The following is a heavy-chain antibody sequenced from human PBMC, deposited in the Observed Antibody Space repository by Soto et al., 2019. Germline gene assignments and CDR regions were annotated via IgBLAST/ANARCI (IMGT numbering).Heavy chain of an antibody. D-gene: IGHD3-3*01. CDR1: GGSFSGYY. Sequence: QVQLQQWGAGLLKPSETLSLTCAVYGGSFSGYYWSWIRQPPGKGLEWIGEINHSGSTNYNPSLSSCVTISVGPAKNHFSLMLSSVSAAGTAVYYCARGRGYDFWCDYYTNYYYGMDVWGQGTTVTVSS. J-gene: IGHJ6*02. V-gene: IGHV4-34*01. CDR3: ARGRGYDFWCDYYTNYYYGMDV. CDR2: INHSGST.